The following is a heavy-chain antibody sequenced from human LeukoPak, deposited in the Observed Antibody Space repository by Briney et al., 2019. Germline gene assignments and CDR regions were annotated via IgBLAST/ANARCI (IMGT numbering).Heavy chain of an antibody. Sequence: SETLSLTCIVSGASISSSSYYWGWSRQPPGKGLGMIGSIYYSESTYYNPSLKSQVTISVNTSKNQFSRELRFVNPAGTVVSFRARGDDEYSYGYGWGQGTLVTVSS. CDR3: ARGDDEYSYGYG. CDR1: GASISSSSYY. D-gene: IGHD5-18*01. V-gene: IGHV4-39*07. CDR2: IYYSEST. J-gene: IGHJ4*02.